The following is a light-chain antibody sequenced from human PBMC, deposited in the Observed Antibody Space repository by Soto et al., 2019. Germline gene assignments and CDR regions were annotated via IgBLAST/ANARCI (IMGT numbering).Light chain of an antibody. V-gene: IGLV2-23*01. CDR2: EGS. CDR1: NSDVGSYNL. J-gene: IGLJ3*02. CDR3: CSYAGSSTWV. Sequence: QSALTQPASVSGSPGQSITISCTGTNSDVGSYNLVSWYQQHPGKAPKVMIYEGSKRPSGLSNRFSGSKSGNTAFLTISGLQPEDEADYYCCSYAGSSTWVFGGGTKVTVL.